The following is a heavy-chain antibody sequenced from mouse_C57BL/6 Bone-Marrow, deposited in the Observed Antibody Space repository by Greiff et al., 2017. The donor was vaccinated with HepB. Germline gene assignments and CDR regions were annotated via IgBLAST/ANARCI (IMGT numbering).Heavy chain of an antibody. CDR1: GYTFTDYN. CDR2: INPNNGGT. Sequence: EVQLQQSGPELVKPGASVKIPCKASGYTFTDYNMDWVKQSHGKSLEWIGDINPNNGGTIYNQKFKGKATLTVDKSSSTAYMDLRSLTSEDTAVYYCARVNYYGSSYFDYWGQGTTLTVSS. D-gene: IGHD1-1*01. J-gene: IGHJ2*01. V-gene: IGHV1-18*01. CDR3: ARVNYYGSSYFDY.